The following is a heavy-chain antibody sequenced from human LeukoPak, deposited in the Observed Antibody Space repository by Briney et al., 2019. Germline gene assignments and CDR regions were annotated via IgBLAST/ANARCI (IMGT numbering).Heavy chain of an antibody. CDR3: ARDMSGSYGDFDY. CDR1: GFTFSSYW. J-gene: IGHJ4*02. V-gene: IGHV3-74*01. D-gene: IGHD1-26*01. CDR2: INSDGSST. Sequence: PGGSLRLSCAASGFTFSSYWMHRVRQAPGKGLVWVSRINSDGSSTSYADSVKGRFTISRDNAKNTLYLQMNSLRAEDTAVYYCARDMSGSYGDFDYWGQGTLVTVSS.